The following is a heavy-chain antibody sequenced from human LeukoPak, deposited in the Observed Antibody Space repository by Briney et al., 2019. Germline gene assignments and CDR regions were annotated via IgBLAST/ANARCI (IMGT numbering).Heavy chain of an antibody. CDR2: INERGTDS. Sequence: GGSLRLSCTASGFTFSGHWIHWVRQPPGMGLVWVSRINERGTDSMYAESVKGRFTISRDNAKNTVYLQLNSLRADDTAIYYCAKDIPGGGDDYWGQGTLVTVSS. J-gene: IGHJ4*02. D-gene: IGHD2-21*02. CDR3: AKDIPGGGDDY. CDR1: GFTFSGHW. V-gene: IGHV3-74*03.